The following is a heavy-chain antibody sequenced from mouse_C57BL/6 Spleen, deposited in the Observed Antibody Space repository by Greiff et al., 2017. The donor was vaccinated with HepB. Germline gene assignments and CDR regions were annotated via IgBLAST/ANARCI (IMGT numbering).Heavy chain of an antibody. CDR1: GFNIKDYY. Sequence: EVQRVESGAELVKPGASVKLSCTASGFNIKDYYIHWVKQRTEQGLGWIGRIDPEDGETKYAPKFQGKATITADTSSNTAYLQLSSLTSEDTAVYYCARSDSSGAWFAYWGQGTLVTVSA. CDR2: IDPEDGET. V-gene: IGHV14-2*01. D-gene: IGHD3-2*02. CDR3: ARSDSSGAWFAY. J-gene: IGHJ3*01.